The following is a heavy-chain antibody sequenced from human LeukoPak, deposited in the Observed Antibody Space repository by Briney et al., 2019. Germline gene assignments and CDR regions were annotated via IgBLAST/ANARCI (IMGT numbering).Heavy chain of an antibody. CDR3: ARGPDHSSGYYRIDY. J-gene: IGHJ4*02. Sequence: SQTLSLTCTVSGGSISSDGHYWTWIRQHPGTGLECIGHIYHTGSTYYNLSLKSRVTMSVDASKSQFSLKLRSVTAADTAVYYCARGPDHSSGYYRIDYWGQGTLATVSS. D-gene: IGHD6-19*01. CDR1: GGSISSDGHY. CDR2: IYHTGST. V-gene: IGHV4-31*03.